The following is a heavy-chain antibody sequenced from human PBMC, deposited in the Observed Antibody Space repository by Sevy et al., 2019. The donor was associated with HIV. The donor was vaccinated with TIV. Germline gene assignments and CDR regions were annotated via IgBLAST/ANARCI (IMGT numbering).Heavy chain of an antibody. CDR2: ISGSGSTI. D-gene: IGHD1-1*01. V-gene: IGHV3-11*01. CDR3: AREKRQDYYYYGMDV. J-gene: IGHJ6*02. Sequence: GGSLRLSCVGFGFTSSDYYMSWIRQAPGKGLEWVSYISGSGSTIDYADSVKGRFTISRDNAKNSLYLKMNSLRAEETAVYYCAREKRQDYYYYGMDVWGQGTTVTVSS. CDR1: GFTSSDYY.